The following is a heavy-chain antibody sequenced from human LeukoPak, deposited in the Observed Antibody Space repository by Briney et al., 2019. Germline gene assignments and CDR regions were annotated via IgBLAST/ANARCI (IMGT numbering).Heavy chain of an antibody. CDR3: AKDWNYDSSGYYLY. CDR2: ISGSGGST. J-gene: IGHJ4*02. V-gene: IGHV3-23*01. CDR1: GFTFSSYA. Sequence: GGSLRLSCAASGFTFSSYAMSWVRQAPGKGLEWVSGISGSGGSTYYADSVKGRFTISRDNSKNTLNLQMKSLRAEDTAVYYCAKDWNYDSSGYYLYWGQGTLATVSS. D-gene: IGHD3-22*01.